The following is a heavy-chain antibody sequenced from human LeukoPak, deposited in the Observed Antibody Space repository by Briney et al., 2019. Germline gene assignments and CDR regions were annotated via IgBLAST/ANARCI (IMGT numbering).Heavy chain of an antibody. J-gene: IGHJ6*03. CDR3: AREWEYCSSTSCYSNYMDV. V-gene: IGHV4-30-2*01. D-gene: IGHD2-2*01. CDR1: GGSISSGGYY. CDR2: IYHSGST. Sequence: SQTLSLTCTVSGGSISSGGYYWSWIRQPPGKGLEWIGYIYHSGSTYYNPSLKSRVTISVDRSKNQFSLKLSSVTAADTAVYYCAREWEYCSSTSCYSNYMDVWGKGTTATVSS.